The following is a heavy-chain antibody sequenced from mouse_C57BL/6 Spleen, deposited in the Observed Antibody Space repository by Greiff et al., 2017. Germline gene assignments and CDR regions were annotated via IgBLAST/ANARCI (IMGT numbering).Heavy chain of an antibody. Sequence: VQLKESGPVLVKPGASVKMSCKASGYTFTDYYMNWVKQSHGKSLEWIGVINPYNGGTSYNQKFKGKATLTVDKSSSTAYMELNSLTSEDSAVYYCSRRKDYGDFYAMGYWGQGTSVTVSS. V-gene: IGHV1-19*01. CDR3: SRRKDYGDFYAMGY. CDR1: GYTFTDYY. D-gene: IGHD1-1*01. CDR2: INPYNGGT. J-gene: IGHJ4*01.